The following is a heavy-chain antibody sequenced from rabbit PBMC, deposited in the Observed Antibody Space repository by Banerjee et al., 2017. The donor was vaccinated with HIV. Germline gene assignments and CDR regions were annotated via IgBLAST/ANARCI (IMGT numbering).Heavy chain of an antibody. CDR2: ST. V-gene: IGHV1S7*01. D-gene: IGHD5-1*01. CDR3: ARDYYGSLGWSDL. J-gene: IGHJ3*01. Sequence: STYYASWVNGRFTISSHNAQNTLYLQLNSLTAADTATYFCARDYYGSLGWSDLRGQGTLVTVS.